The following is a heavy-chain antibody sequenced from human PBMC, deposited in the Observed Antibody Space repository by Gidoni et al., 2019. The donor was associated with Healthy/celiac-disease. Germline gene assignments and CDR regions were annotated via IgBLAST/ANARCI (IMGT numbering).Heavy chain of an antibody. J-gene: IGHJ4*02. CDR2: INHSGST. Sequence: QVQLQQWGAGLLKPSETLSLTCAVYGGSFRGYYWRWIRQPPGKGLEWIGEINHSGSTNYNPSLKSRVTISVDTSKNQFSLKLSSVTAADTAVYYCARGSTYYDYIWGSYSRRGFDYWGQGTLVTVSS. CDR1: GGSFRGYY. CDR3: ARGSTYYDYIWGSYSRRGFDY. V-gene: IGHV4-34*01. D-gene: IGHD3-16*01.